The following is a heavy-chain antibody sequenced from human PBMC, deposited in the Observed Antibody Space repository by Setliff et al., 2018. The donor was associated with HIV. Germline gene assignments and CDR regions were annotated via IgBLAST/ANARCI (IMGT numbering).Heavy chain of an antibody. V-gene: IGHV4-39*07. CDR3: ARADGSGSYYLYYYYGMDV. Sequence: PSETLSLTCTVSGGSISSSSYYWGWIRQPPGKGLEWIGSIYYSGSTYYNPSLKSRVTISVDTSKNQFSLRLSSVTAADTAVYYCARADGSGSYYLYYYYGMDVWGQGTTVTVSS. CDR1: GGSISSSSYY. J-gene: IGHJ6*02. CDR2: IYYSGST. D-gene: IGHD3-10*01.